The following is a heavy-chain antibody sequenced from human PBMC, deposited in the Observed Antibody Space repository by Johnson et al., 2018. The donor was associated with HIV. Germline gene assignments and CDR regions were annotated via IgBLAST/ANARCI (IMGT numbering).Heavy chain of an antibody. V-gene: IGHV3-30*14. CDR3: ARAYSYGAFDI. J-gene: IGHJ3*02. Sequence: QVQLVESGGGLVQPGGSLRLSCVVSGFTFSSYAMHWVRQAPGKGLEWVAVISYDGSNKYYADSVKGRFTISRDNSKNTLYLQMNSLRAEDTAVYYCARAYSYGAFDIWGLGTKVTVSS. CDR1: GFTFSSYA. D-gene: IGHD5-18*01. CDR2: ISYDGSNK.